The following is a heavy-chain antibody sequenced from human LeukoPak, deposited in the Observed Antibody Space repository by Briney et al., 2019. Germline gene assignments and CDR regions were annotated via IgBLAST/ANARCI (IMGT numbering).Heavy chain of an antibody. J-gene: IGHJ6*03. CDR1: CYTFIRYG. D-gene: IGHD2-15*01. Sequence: ASVKVSCKAFCYTFIRYGISWVRQAPGQGLEWMGWISAYNGNTKYAQKLQGRVTMTTDTSTSTAYMELRSLTSDDTAVYYCARAPCSGGSCYLTRELRYYYMDVWGNGTTVTVSS. V-gene: IGHV1-18*01. CDR3: ARAPCSGGSCYLTRELRYYYMDV. CDR2: ISAYNGNT.